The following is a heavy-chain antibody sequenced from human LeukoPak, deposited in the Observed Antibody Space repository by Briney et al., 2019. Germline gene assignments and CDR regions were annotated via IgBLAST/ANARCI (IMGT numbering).Heavy chain of an antibody. CDR1: GYTFTNYG. V-gene: IGHV1-18*01. CDR3: ARDLLDGITMVQGVIMRLPSLDY. D-gene: IGHD3-10*01. Sequence: ASVKVSCKASGYTFTNYGISWVRQAPGQGLEWMGWISGYNGNTNYAQKLQGRVTMTTDTSTSTAYMGLRSPRSDDTAVYYCARDLLDGITMVQGVIMRLPSLDYWGQGTLVTVSS. CDR2: ISGYNGNT. J-gene: IGHJ4*02.